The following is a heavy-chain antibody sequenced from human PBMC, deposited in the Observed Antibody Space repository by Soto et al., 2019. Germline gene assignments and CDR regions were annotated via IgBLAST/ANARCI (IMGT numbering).Heavy chain of an antibody. CDR3: ARYLGVVVAATGGYYYYGMDV. J-gene: IGHJ6*02. CDR2: INPSGGST. Sequence: VSCKASGYTFTSYYMHWVRQAPGQGLEWMGIINPSGGSTSYAQKFQGRVTMTRDTSTSTVYMELSSLRSEDTAVYYCARYLGVVVAATGGYYYYGMDVWGQGTTVTVSS. CDR1: GYTFTSYY. V-gene: IGHV1-46*01. D-gene: IGHD2-15*01.